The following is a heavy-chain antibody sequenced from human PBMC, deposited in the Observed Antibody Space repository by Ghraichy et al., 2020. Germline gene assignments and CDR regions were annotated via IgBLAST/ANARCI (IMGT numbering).Heavy chain of an antibody. J-gene: IGHJ3*02. CDR1: GFTFSSYW. D-gene: IGHD1-26*01. CDR3: ARGGSYNAFDI. CDR2: INSDGSST. V-gene: IGHV3-74*01. Sequence: GGSLRLSCAASGFTFSSYWMYWVRQAPGKGLVWVSRINSDGSSTSYADSVKGRFTISRDNAKNTLYLQMNSLRAEDTAVYYCARGGSYNAFDIWGQGTMVTVSS.